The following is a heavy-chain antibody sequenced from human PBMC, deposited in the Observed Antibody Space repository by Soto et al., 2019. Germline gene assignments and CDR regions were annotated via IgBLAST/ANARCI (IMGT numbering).Heavy chain of an antibody. V-gene: IGHV3-30*03. CDR3: TTGTYMITFGGVLYYYYGMDV. J-gene: IGHJ6*02. CDR1: GFTFSSYG. Sequence: PGGSLRLSCAASGFTFSSYGMHWVRQAPGKGLEWVAVISYDGSNKYYADSVKGRFTISRDNSKNTLYLQMNSLRAEDTAVYYCTTGTYMITFGGVLYYYYGMDVWGQGTTVTVSS. D-gene: IGHD3-16*01. CDR2: ISYDGSNK.